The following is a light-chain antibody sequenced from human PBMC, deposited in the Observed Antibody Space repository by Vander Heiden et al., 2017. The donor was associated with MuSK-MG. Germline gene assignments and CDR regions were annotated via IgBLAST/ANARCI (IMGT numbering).Light chain of an antibody. Sequence: DIQMTQSPSSLSASVGDTVTITCRASQSISTSLNWYQQKPGQAPKVLIYTTSTLQSGVPSRFSGSGSGTDFTLTITSLQPEDFATYYCQQSYSTPPMYTFGQGTKLEI. J-gene: IGKJ2*01. CDR3: QQSYSTPPMYT. V-gene: IGKV1-39*01. CDR2: TTS. CDR1: QSISTS.